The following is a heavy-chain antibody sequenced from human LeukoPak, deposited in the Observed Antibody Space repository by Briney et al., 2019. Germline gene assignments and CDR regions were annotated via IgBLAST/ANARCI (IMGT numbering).Heavy chain of an antibody. CDR2: IRYDGSNK. D-gene: IGHD3-10*01. CDR3: ARSFTLVRERGRNWLDP. CDR1: GFTFSSYG. V-gene: IGHV3-30*02. Sequence: GGSLRVSCAASGFTFSSYGMHWVRQAPGKGLEWVAFIRYDGSNKYYADSVKGRFTISRDNSKNTLYLQMNSLKAEDTAVYYCARSFTLVRERGRNWLDPWGQGTLVTVSS. J-gene: IGHJ5*02.